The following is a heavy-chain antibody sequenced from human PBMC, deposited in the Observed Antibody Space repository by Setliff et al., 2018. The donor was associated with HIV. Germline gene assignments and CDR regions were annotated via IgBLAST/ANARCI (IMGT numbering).Heavy chain of an antibody. Sequence: PSETLSLTCIVSGGSISGSSYYWGWIRQSPGKGLEWIGEVNHSGSTNYNPSLKSRVTISVDTSKNQFSLKLSSVTAADTAVYYCARGRDDYNYDPFDIWGQGTMVTVSS. J-gene: IGHJ3*02. V-gene: IGHV4-39*07. CDR2: VNHSGST. CDR3: ARGRDDYNYDPFDI. CDR1: GGSISGSSYY. D-gene: IGHD4-4*01.